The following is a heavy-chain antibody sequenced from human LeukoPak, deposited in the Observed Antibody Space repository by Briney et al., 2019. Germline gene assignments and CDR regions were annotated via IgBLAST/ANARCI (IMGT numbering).Heavy chain of an antibody. D-gene: IGHD6-13*01. CDR3: ARDSAAAASGRGPHAFDI. CDR1: GFTFSSYW. J-gene: IGHJ3*02. CDR2: IKQDGSEK. V-gene: IGHV3-7*01. Sequence: GGSLRLSCAASGFTFSSYWMSWVRQAPGKGLEWVANIKQDGSEKYYVDSVKGRFTISRDNAKNSLYLQMNSLRAKDTAVYYCARDSAAAASGRGPHAFDIWGQGTMVTVSS.